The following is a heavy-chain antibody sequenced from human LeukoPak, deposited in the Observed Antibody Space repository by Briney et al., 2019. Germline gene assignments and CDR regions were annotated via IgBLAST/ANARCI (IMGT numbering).Heavy chain of an antibody. Sequence: GGSLRLSCAASGFTFSSYGMHWVRQAPGKGLEWVAFIRYDGSNKYYADSVKGRFTISRDNSKNTLYLQMNSLRAEDTAVYYCARDRAYSSSTLDAFDIWGQGTMVTVSS. J-gene: IGHJ3*02. CDR1: GFTFSSYG. CDR2: IRYDGSNK. CDR3: ARDRAYSSSTLDAFDI. D-gene: IGHD6-13*01. V-gene: IGHV3-30*02.